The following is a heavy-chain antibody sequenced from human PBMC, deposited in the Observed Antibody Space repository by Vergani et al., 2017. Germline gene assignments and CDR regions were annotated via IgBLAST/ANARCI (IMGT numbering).Heavy chain of an antibody. D-gene: IGHD3-22*01. CDR3: ARARSGYLHHFDC. J-gene: IGHJ4*02. CDR2: INHSGST. Sequence: QVQLQQSGAGLLKPSETLSLTCAVSGGSFSGYYWNWIRQPPGKGLEWIGEINHSGSTNYNPSLKSRVTISVDTSKNQFSLKLSSVTAADTAVYYCARARSGYLHHFDCWGQGTLVTVSS. CDR1: GGSFSGYY. V-gene: IGHV4-34*01.